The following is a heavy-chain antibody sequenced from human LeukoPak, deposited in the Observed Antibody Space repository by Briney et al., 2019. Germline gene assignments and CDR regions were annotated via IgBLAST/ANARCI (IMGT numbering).Heavy chain of an antibody. D-gene: IGHD2-15*01. CDR3: ARGSGGAFDF. CDR1: GYTFTGYY. J-gene: IGHJ3*01. Sequence: ASVKVSCKASGYTFTGYYMHWVRQAPGQGLEWMGWINPNNGGADYAQKFQGRVTMTRDTSISTAYMEMSKLRSDDTAVYHCARGSGGAFDFWGQGTMVTVSS. V-gene: IGHV1-2*02. CDR2: INPNNGGA.